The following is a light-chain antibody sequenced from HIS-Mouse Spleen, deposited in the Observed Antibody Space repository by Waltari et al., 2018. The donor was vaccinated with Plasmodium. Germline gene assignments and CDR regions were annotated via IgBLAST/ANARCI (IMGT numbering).Light chain of an antibody. V-gene: IGLV2-23*01. Sequence: FALTQPASVSGSPGQSITISCPGPSSDVESSNLVCWHQQHPGKAPKRRVDEGSKRPSGVSNRFSGSKAGNTASLTISGLQAEDEADYYCCSYAGSSTWVFGGGTKLTVL. CDR2: EGS. J-gene: IGLJ3*02. CDR1: SSDVESSNL. CDR3: CSYAGSSTWV.